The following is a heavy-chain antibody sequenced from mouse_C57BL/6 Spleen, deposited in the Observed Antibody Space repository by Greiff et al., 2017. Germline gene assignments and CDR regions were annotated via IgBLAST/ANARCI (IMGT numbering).Heavy chain of an antibody. J-gene: IGHJ4*01. CDR2: IYPGSGST. V-gene: IGHV1-55*01. CDR3: ARSKIYYGNYDYAMDG. D-gene: IGHD2-1*01. Sequence: VQLQQPGAELVKPGASVKMSCKASGYTFTSYWITWVKQRPGQGLEWIGDIYPGSGSTNYNEKFKSKATLTVDTSSSTAYMQLSSLTSEDSAVYYCARSKIYYGNYDYAMDGWGQGTSVTVSS. CDR1: GYTFTSYW.